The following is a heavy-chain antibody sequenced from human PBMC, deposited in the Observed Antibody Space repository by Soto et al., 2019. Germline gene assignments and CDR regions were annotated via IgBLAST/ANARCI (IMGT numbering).Heavy chain of an antibody. CDR1: GFTFSSYG. CDR3: ERGQLTGEVWRYYYYYMDV. D-gene: IGHD7-27*01. J-gene: IGHJ6*03. CDR2: IWYDGSNK. V-gene: IGHV3-33*08. Sequence: GGSLRLSCAASGFTFSSYGMHWVRQAPGKGLEWVAVIWYDGSNKYYADSVKGRVTISRDNSKNTLYLQMNSLRAEDTAVYYCERGQLTGEVWRYYYYYMDVWGKGTTVTVSS.